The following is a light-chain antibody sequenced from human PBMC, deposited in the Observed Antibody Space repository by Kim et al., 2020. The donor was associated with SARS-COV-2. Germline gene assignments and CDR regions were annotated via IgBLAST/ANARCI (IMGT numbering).Light chain of an antibody. CDR1: SSDVGGYTY. J-gene: IGLJ2*01. CDR2: DVS. V-gene: IGLV2-14*03. Sequence: GQSITISCTGTSSDVGGYTYVSWYQQHPGKAPKLMIYDVSNRPLGVSNRFSASKSGNTASLTISGLQAEDEADYYCSSYTSSSPVLFGGGTKVTVL. CDR3: SSYTSSSPVL.